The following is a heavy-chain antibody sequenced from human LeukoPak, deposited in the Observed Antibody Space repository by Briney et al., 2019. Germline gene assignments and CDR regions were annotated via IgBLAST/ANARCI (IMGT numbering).Heavy chain of an antibody. CDR2: IYPNSGGT. CDR3: ARADKLGPTDY. CDR1: GYTFTGYY. Sequence: ASVKVSCKASGYTFTGYYMHWVRQAPGQGLEWMGWIYPNSGGTNYAQKFQGRVTMTRDTSISTAYMEMSRLRSDDTAVYYCARADKLGPTDYWGQGTLVTVSS. J-gene: IGHJ4*02. D-gene: IGHD7-27*01. V-gene: IGHV1-2*02.